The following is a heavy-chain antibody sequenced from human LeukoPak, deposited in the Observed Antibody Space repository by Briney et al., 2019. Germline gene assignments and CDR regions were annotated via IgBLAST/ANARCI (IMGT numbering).Heavy chain of an antibody. V-gene: IGHV3-23*01. CDR1: GFTFSSYA. D-gene: IGHD2-2*01. Sequence: GGSLRLSCAASGFTFSSYAMRWVRQAPGKGLEWVSAISGSGGSTYYADSVKGRFTISRGNSKNTLYLQMNSLRAEDTAVYYCAKDLLGYCSSTSCQSSNFDYWGQGTLVTVSS. J-gene: IGHJ4*02. CDR3: AKDLLGYCSSTSCQSSNFDY. CDR2: ISGSGGST.